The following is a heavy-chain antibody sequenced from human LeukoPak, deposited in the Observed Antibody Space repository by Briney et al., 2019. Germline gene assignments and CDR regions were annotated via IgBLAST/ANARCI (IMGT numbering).Heavy chain of an antibody. CDR2: INPNSGGT. V-gene: IGHV1-2*02. CDR3: ARDTGGTAADAFDI. D-gene: IGHD6-13*01. Sequence: ASVKVSCKASGYTFTGYYMHWVRQAPGQGLEWMGWINPNSGGTNYAQKFQGRVTMTRDTSISTAYMELSRLRSDDTAVYYCARDTGGTAADAFDIWGQGTMVTVSS. J-gene: IGHJ3*02. CDR1: GYTFTGYY.